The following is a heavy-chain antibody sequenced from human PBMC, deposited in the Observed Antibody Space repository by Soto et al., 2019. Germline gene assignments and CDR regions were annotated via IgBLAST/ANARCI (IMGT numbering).Heavy chain of an antibody. J-gene: IGHJ6*02. Sequence: QVQLVQSGAEVKKPGSSVKVSCKASGGTFSSYAISWVRQAPGQGLEWMGGIIPIPDTTNYAQKVQGRVTITADESTSTAYMELSSLRSEDTAVYYCARSQGSSTSLEIYYYYYYGMDVWGQGTTVTVSS. CDR2: IIPIPDTT. CDR3: ARSQGSSTSLEIYYYYYYGMDV. D-gene: IGHD2-2*01. V-gene: IGHV1-69*01. CDR1: GGTFSSYA.